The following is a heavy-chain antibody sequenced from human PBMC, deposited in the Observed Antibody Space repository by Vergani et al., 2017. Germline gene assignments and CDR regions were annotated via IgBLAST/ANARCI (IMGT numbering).Heavy chain of an antibody. CDR1: GGSFSGYY. CDR2: INHSGST. J-gene: IGHJ6*02. V-gene: IGHV4-34*01. CDR3: ARGPSRQVYYYYYGMNV. D-gene: IGHD2-2*01. Sequence: QVQLQQWGAGLLKPSETLSLTCAVYGGSFSGYYWSWIRQPPGKGLEWIGEINHSGSTNYNPSLKSRVTISVDKSKNQFSLKLGSVTAADTAVYYCARGPSRQVYYYYYGMNVWGQGTTVTVSS.